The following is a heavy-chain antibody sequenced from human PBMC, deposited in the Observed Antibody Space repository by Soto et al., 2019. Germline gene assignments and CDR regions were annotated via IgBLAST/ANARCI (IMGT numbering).Heavy chain of an antibody. CDR1: GXTFTSYG. CDR2: INTYNGNT. V-gene: IGHV1-18*01. D-gene: IGHD3-16*01. Sequence: GASVKVSCTASGXTFTSYGIGWARQAPGQGLEWMGWINTYNGNTNYAQNVQGRVTLTTDTSTSTAYMELRSLRSNDTAIYYCAMVDVYVTPSPQDVWGQGTTVTV. CDR3: AMVDVYVTPSPQDV. J-gene: IGHJ6*02.